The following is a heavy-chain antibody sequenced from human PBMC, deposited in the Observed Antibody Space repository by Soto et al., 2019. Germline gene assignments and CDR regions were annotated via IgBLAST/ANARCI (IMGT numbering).Heavy chain of an antibody. D-gene: IGHD3-10*01. Sequence: QVQLQESGPGLVKPSETLSLTCTVSGGSISSYYWSWIRQPAGKGLEWIGRIYTSGSTNYNPSLKSRVTMSVDTSKNQFSLKLSAVTAADTAVYYCARVWYYGSGINYYGMDVWGQGTTVTVSS. J-gene: IGHJ6*02. CDR3: ARVWYYGSGINYYGMDV. CDR1: GGSISSYY. V-gene: IGHV4-4*07. CDR2: IYTSGST.